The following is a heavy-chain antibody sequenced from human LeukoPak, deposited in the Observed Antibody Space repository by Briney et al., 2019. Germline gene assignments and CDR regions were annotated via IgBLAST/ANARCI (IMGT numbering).Heavy chain of an antibody. CDR2: ISSSGSDT. CDR1: IFTFRDRF. V-gene: IGHV3-11*01. Sequence: PGGSLRLSCAASIFTFRDRFMSWIRQPPGKGLEWVSYISSSGSDTYYSDSVKGRFTVSRDNAKNSLYLQMNSLRAEDTALYYCARDRGTMVRGLVYWGQGTLVTVSS. J-gene: IGHJ4*02. CDR3: ARDRGTMVRGLVY. D-gene: IGHD3-10*01.